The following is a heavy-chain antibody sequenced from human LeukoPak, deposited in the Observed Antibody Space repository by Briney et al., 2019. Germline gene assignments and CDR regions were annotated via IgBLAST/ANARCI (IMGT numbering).Heavy chain of an antibody. V-gene: IGHV3-48*02. J-gene: IGHJ4*02. CDR1: GFSFSHYS. Sequence: PGGSLRLSCAAPGFSFSHYSMNWVRQAPGKGLEWVAYISSGGSTIYYSDSVKGRFTISRDNAKNSLYLQMNSLRDEDTAVYYCARDENPSESWGQGTLVTVSS. D-gene: IGHD1-14*01. CDR2: ISSGGSTI. CDR3: ARDENPSES.